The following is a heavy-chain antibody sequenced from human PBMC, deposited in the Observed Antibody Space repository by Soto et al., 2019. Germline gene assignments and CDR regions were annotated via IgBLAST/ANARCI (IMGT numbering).Heavy chain of an antibody. D-gene: IGHD2-2*01. CDR3: ARKGRYCSSSSCYAWWFDP. Sequence: SETLSLTCTVSGGSISSYYWSWIRQPPGKGLEWIGYIYYSGSTNYNPSLKSRVTISVDTSKNQFSLKLSSVTAADTAVYYCARKGRYCSSSSCYAWWFDPWGQGTLVTVSS. CDR2: IYYSGST. CDR1: GGSISSYY. V-gene: IGHV4-59*12. J-gene: IGHJ5*02.